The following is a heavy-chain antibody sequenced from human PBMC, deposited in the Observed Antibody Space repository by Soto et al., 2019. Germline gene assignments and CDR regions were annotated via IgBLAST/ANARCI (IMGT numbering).Heavy chain of an antibody. CDR1: GFTFSIYS. Sequence: PGGSLRLSCAASGFTFSIYSMNWVRHAPGKGLEWVSSISSSSSYIYYADSVKGRFTISRDNAKNSLYLQMNSLRAEDTAVYYCARDYCSSTSCYNDYYGMDVWGQGTTVTVSS. D-gene: IGHD2-2*02. V-gene: IGHV3-21*01. CDR2: ISSSSSYI. J-gene: IGHJ6*02. CDR3: ARDYCSSTSCYNDYYGMDV.